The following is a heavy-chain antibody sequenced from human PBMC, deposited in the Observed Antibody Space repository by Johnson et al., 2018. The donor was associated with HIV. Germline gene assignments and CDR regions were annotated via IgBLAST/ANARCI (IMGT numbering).Heavy chain of an antibody. Sequence: VQLVESGGGLVQPGGSLRLSCAASGFTFSSYWMHWVRQAPGKGLVWVSRFNSDGSGTSYADSVKGRFTISRNNAKNTLYLQMNSRRAEDTAVYYCARAWSLGAFDIWGQGTMVTVSS. CDR2: FNSDGSGT. D-gene: IGHD2-15*01. CDR3: ARAWSLGAFDI. V-gene: IGHV3-74*02. CDR1: GFTFSSYW. J-gene: IGHJ3*02.